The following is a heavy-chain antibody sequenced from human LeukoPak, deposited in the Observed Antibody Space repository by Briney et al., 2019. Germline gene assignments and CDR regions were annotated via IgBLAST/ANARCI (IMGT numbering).Heavy chain of an antibody. D-gene: IGHD3-10*01. Sequence: ASVKVSFKASGYTFTSYDINWVRQAPGQGLEWMGWMNPNSGNTGYAQKFQGKVTMTRNTSIRTDYMELSSLRSEDTAVYYCARAEKRITMDRGVVYWFDPWGQGTLVTVSS. J-gene: IGHJ5*02. CDR3: ARAEKRITMDRGVVYWFDP. V-gene: IGHV1-8*01. CDR1: GYTFTSYD. CDR2: MNPNSGNT.